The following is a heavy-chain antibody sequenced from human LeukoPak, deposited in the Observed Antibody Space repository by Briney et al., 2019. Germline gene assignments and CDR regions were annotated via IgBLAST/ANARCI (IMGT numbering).Heavy chain of an antibody. CDR3: ARDHPYLDYGMDV. CDR1: GYTFTGYY. V-gene: IGHV1-18*04. J-gene: IGHJ6*02. D-gene: IGHD3-3*01. Sequence: ASVKVSCKASGYTFTGYYMHWVRQAPGQGLEWMGRIIPILGIANYAQKLQGRVTMTADTSTSTAYMELRSLRSDDTAVYYCARDHPYLDYGMDVWGQGTTVTVSS. CDR2: IIPILGIA.